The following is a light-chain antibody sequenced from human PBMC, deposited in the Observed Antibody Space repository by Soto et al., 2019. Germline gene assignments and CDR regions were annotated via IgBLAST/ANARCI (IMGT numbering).Light chain of an antibody. J-gene: IGLJ2*01. CDR3: QLWDSSSDHPVV. CDR1: NIGSKS. V-gene: IGLV3-21*02. Sequence: SYELTQPPSVSVAPGQTARITCGGTNIGSKSAHWYQQKPGQAPVLVVSDDSDRPSGIPERFSGSKSGNTATLTISRVEAGDEADYYCQLWDSSSDHPVVFGGGTKVTVL. CDR2: DDS.